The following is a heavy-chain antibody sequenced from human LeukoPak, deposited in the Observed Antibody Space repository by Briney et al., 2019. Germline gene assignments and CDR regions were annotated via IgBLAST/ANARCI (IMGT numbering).Heavy chain of an antibody. CDR1: GYTFTSYG. V-gene: IGHV1-8*02. CDR3: ARFPVRRHSSSWYLKRYFDY. CDR2: MNPDSGNT. J-gene: IGHJ4*02. Sequence: ASVKVSCKASGYTFTSYGISWVRQATGQGHEWMGWMNPDSGNTGYAQKFQGRVTMTRNISISTAYMELSSLRSEDTAVYYCARFPVRRHSSSWYLKRYFDYWGQGTLVTVSS. D-gene: IGHD6-13*01.